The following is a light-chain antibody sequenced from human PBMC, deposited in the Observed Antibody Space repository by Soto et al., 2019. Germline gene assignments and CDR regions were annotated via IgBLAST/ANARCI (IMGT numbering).Light chain of an antibody. CDR2: GYK. V-gene: IGLV1-40*02. CDR3: QSFDISLRGVV. CDR1: SSNVGAGYD. J-gene: IGLJ7*01. Sequence: QSVLTQPPSVSGAPGQRITSSCTGTSSNVGAGYDVHWYQHLPGRAPRLLVYGYKNRAAGIPDRFSVSRSGTSDSLAITGLQAEDEAEYFCQSFDISLRGVVFGGGTQLTVL.